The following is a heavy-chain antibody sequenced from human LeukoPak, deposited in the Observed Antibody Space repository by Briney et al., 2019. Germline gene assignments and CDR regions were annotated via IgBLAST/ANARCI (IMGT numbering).Heavy chain of an antibody. J-gene: IGHJ6*03. CDR3: ASTYYDFWSGPRAHYYYYMDV. CDR1: GYSISSGYC. CDR2: IYHSGST. D-gene: IGHD3-3*01. V-gene: IGHV4-38-2*02. Sequence: SETLSLTCTVSGYSISSGYCWGWIRQPPGKGLEWIGSIYHSGSTYYNPSLKSRVTISVDTSKNQFSLKLSSVTAADTAVYYCASTYYDFWSGPRAHYYYYMDVWGKGTTVTVSS.